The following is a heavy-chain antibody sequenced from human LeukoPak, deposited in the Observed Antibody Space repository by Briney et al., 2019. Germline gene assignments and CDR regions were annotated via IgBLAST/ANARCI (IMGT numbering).Heavy chain of an antibody. CDR1: GFTFSSYP. V-gene: IGHV3-21*01. Sequence: GGSLRLSCAASGFTFSSYPMSWVRQAPGKGLEWVSYITTTSSQIYYGDSVKGRFTISRNNAKNSLYLQMNSLRAEDTAVYYCARERVTTTAFDIWGQGTMVTVSS. J-gene: IGHJ3*02. CDR3: ARERVTTTAFDI. D-gene: IGHD5-12*01. CDR2: ITTTSSQI.